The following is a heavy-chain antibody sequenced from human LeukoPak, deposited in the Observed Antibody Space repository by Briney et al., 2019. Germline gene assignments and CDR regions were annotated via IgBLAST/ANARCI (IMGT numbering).Heavy chain of an antibody. CDR2: FYTSGST. CDR3: ARSRYYDFWSGYFRYYYYYMDV. Sequence: SETLSLTCTVSGGSISSYYWSWIRQPPGKGLEWIGYFYTSGSTNYNPSLKSRVTISVDTSKNQFSLKLSSVTAADTAVYYCARSRYYDFWSGYFRYYYYYMDVWGKGTTVTVSS. CDR1: GGSISSYY. V-gene: IGHV4-4*09. D-gene: IGHD3-3*01. J-gene: IGHJ6*03.